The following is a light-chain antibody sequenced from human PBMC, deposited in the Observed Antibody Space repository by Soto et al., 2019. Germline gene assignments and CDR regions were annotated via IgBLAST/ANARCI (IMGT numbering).Light chain of an antibody. J-gene: IGKJ3*01. CDR2: DAY. V-gene: IGKV1-33*01. CDR3: QKSDHLTR. CDR1: HDIGNS. Sequence: GDRVTITCQASHDIGNSLNWYQDKPGQAPKLVIYDAYNLETGVPSTFSGSGYGTHFTFTITSLRPEDIATYYCQKSDHLTRFGPGTTVDIK.